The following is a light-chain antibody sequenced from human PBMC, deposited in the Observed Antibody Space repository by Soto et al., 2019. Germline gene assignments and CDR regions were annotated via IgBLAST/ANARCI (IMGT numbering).Light chain of an antibody. CDR1: QSVSSY. Sequence: IVLTQSPATLSLSPLEIATLSFVASQSVSSYLAWYQQKPGLAPRLVIYDSSIRATGIPDRFSGSGSGADFTLTISRLEPEHFAVYFCQQYGNSPQITFGQGTRLEIK. CDR3: QQYGNSPQIT. V-gene: IGKV3D-20*01. J-gene: IGKJ5*01. CDR2: DSS.